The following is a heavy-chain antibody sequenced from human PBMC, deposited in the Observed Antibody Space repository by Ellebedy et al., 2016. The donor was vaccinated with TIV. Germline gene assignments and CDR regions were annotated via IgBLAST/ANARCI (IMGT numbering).Heavy chain of an antibody. CDR3: ARFDHSGDYVSDY. Sequence: ASVKVSCKASGYTFRKYGVSWVRQAPGQGLEWMGWVNPHNGNPNYAQKFQGRVTWTTDTSTSTAYMDLRSLRSDDTAVYFCARFDHSGDYVSDYWGQGTLVTVSS. CDR2: VNPHNGNP. J-gene: IGHJ4*02. CDR1: GYTFRKYG. V-gene: IGHV1-18*01. D-gene: IGHD4-17*01.